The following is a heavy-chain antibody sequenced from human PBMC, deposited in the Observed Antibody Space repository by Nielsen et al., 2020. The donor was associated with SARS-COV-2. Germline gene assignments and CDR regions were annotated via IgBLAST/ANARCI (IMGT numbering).Heavy chain of an antibody. V-gene: IGHV3-48*03. Sequence: GESLKISCAASGFTFSSYEMNWVRQAPGKGLEWVSYISSSGSTIYYADSVKGRFTISRDNAKNSLYLQMNSLRAEDTAVYYCARNNYYASGTYYNSGDYWGQGTLVTVSS. D-gene: IGHD3-10*01. CDR2: ISSSGSTI. CDR3: ARNNYYASGTYYNSGDY. J-gene: IGHJ4*02. CDR1: GFTFSSYE.